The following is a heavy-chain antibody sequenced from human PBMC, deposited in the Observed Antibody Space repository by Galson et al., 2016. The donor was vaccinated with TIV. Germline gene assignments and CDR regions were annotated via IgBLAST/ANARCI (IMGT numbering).Heavy chain of an antibody. CDR3: ASLRYGNYYGVDV. V-gene: IGHV7-4-1*02. J-gene: IGHJ6*02. CDR1: GYTFSIYG. CDR2: INTATGDP. Sequence: SVKVSCKASGYTFSIYGTNWVRQAPGQGLEWMGWINTATGDPTYAQGFTGRFVFSSDTSVSTTYLQISSLKAEDTAGYYCASLRYGNYYGVDVWGQGTTVTVSS. D-gene: IGHD3-9*01.